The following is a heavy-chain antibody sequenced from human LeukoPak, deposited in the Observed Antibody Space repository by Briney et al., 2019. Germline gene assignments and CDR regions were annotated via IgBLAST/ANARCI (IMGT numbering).Heavy chain of an antibody. CDR1: GYTFTNYG. CDR3: ARAPLKYDISTGHPSGYYYYGLDV. Sequence: ASVTVSCKASGYTFTNYGFNWVRQGPGQGLEWMGWINSYSGNTYYAQKLQGRVTMTTDTSTTTVYMELRSLESDDTAVYYCARAPLKYDISTGHPSGYYYYGLDVWGKGTTVTVSS. J-gene: IGHJ6*04. CDR2: INSYSGNT. D-gene: IGHD3-9*01. V-gene: IGHV1-18*04.